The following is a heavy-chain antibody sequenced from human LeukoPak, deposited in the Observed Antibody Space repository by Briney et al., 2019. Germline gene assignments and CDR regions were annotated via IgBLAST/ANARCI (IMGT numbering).Heavy chain of an antibody. J-gene: IGHJ5*02. Sequence: SETLCLACAVYRVSFSGYYWSWIRQPPGRGLEWIGEINHSGSTNYNPSLKSRVTISVDTSKNQFSLKLSSVTAADTAVHYCARGSPRGSSSRFDPWGQGTLVTVSS. CDR1: RVSFSGYY. CDR3: ARGSPRGSSSRFDP. CDR2: INHSGST. D-gene: IGHD6-6*01. V-gene: IGHV4-34*01.